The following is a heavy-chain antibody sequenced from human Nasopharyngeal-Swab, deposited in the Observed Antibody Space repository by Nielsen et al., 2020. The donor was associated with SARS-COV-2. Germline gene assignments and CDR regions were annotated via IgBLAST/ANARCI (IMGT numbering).Heavy chain of an antibody. Sequence: GESLKISCTGSGYTFSNYAISWVRQAPGQGLEWVSTVDYDGVRTYYADSVKGRFTISRDNSKNTLYLQMHSLRAEDTAVYYCATPGTRCSGDTCNMWVFDYWGQGTLVTVSS. V-gene: IGHV3-23*01. CDR3: ATPGTRCSGDTCNMWVFDY. D-gene: IGHD2-15*01. J-gene: IGHJ4*02. CDR2: VDYDGVRT. CDR1: GYTFSNYA.